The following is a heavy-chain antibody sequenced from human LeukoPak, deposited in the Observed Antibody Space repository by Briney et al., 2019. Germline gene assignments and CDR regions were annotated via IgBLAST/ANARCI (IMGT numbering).Heavy chain of an antibody. CDR3: ASHFREFDY. CDR2: IYYSGST. CDR1: GGSISSSSYS. Sequence: KASETLSLTCTVSGGSISSSSYSWGWIRQPPGKGLEWIGSIYYSGSTYYNPSFKSRVTISVDTSKNQFSLKLSSVTAADTAVYYCASHFREFDYWGQGTLVTVSS. V-gene: IGHV4-39*01. J-gene: IGHJ4*02.